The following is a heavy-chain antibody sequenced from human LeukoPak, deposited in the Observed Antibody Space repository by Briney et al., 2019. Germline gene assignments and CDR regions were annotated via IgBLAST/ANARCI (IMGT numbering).Heavy chain of an antibody. CDR2: ISTSSRTI. J-gene: IGHJ4*02. V-gene: IGHV3-48*01. D-gene: IGHD3-3*01. CDR3: ARDGYDFWSDYPTTLDY. CDR1: GFNFSRYS. Sequence: GGSLRLSCAASGFNFSRYSMNWVRQAPGKGLEWVSYISTSSRTIYYADSVKGRFTISRDNAKNSLFLQMNSLRAEDTAVYYCARDGYDFWSDYPTTLDYWGQGTLVTVSS.